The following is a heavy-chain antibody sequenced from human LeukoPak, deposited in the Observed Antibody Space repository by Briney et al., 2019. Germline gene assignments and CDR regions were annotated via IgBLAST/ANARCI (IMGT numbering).Heavy chain of an antibody. CDR2: ISDSSAM. J-gene: IGHJ4*02. V-gene: IGHV3-48*01. CDR3: ARDGGYSGYDADC. Sequence: GGSLRLSCAASGFTFSTYSMKWVRRAPGKGLEWVSYISDSSAMYYADSVRGRFTISRENDKNSLFLQMNSLRAEDTAVYYCARDGGYSGYDADCWGQGTLVTVSS. D-gene: IGHD5-12*01. CDR1: GFTFSTYS.